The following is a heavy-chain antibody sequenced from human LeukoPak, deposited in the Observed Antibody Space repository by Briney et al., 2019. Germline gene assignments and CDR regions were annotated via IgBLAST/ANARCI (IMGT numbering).Heavy chain of an antibody. J-gene: IGHJ1*01. CDR2: MKQDGRGI. D-gene: IGHD3-9*01. V-gene: IGHV3-7*01. Sequence: GSLRLSCVASGFTFTMYWMTWFRQVPGKGLEWVDNMKQDGRGINYLDSVKGRFTISRDNAKKSLYLQMSSLRAEDTAVYYCASGGIYDIWAQG. CDR1: GFTFTMYW. CDR3: ASGGIYDI.